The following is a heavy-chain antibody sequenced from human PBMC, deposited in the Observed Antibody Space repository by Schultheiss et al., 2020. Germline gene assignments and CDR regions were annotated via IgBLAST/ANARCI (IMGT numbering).Heavy chain of an antibody. CDR3: ARVNLTYGDYDVGMWFDP. CDR2: IYYSGST. V-gene: IGHV4-31*03. CDR1: GGSISSGGYY. D-gene: IGHD4-17*01. Sequence: SETLSLTCTVSGGSISSGGYYWSWIRQHPGKGLEWIGYIYYSGSTYYNPSLKSRVTISVDTSKNQFSLKLSSVTAADTAVYYCARVNLTYGDYDVGMWFDPWGQGTLVTVSS. J-gene: IGHJ5*02.